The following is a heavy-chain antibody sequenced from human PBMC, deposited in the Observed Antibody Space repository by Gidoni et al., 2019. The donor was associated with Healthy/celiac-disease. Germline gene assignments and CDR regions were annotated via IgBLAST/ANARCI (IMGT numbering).Heavy chain of an antibody. D-gene: IGHD1-26*01. CDR1: GFTVSSNY. V-gene: IGHV3-53*01. CDR3: AREQVGATTIDY. CDR2: LYSGGST. J-gene: IGHJ4*02. Sequence: EVQLVESGGGLIQPGGSLRPSCAASGFTVSSNYMNWVRQAPGKGLEWVSVLYSGGSTYYADSVKGRFTISRDNSKNTLYLQMNSLRAEDTAVYYCAREQVGATTIDYWGQGTLVTVSS.